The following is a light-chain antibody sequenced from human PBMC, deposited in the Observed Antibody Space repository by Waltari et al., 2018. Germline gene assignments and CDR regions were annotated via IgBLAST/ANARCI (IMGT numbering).Light chain of an antibody. CDR3: VLYMGSGIWV. CDR2: STT. J-gene: IGLJ3*02. Sequence: QTVVTQEPSFSVSPGGTVTLTCGLSSGSVSTSYYPSWYQPTPGQAPRTLIYSTTPRSSGVPDRFAGSILGNKAARTITGAQADDESDYYCVLYMGSGIWVFGGGTKLTVL. V-gene: IGLV8-61*01. CDR1: SGSVSTSYY.